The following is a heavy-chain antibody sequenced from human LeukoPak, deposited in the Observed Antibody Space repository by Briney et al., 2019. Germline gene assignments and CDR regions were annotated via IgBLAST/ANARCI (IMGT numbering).Heavy chain of an antibody. J-gene: IGHJ4*02. CDR1: GYTFTSYA. V-gene: IGHV1-69*13. CDR3: ARVGGWDHYYFDY. Sequence: SVKVSCKASGYTFTSYAISWVRQAPGQGLEWMGGIIPIFGIANYAQKFQGRVTITADESTSTAYMELSSLRSEDTAVYYCARVGGWDHYYFDYWGQGTLVTVSS. D-gene: IGHD6-19*01. CDR2: IIPIFGIA.